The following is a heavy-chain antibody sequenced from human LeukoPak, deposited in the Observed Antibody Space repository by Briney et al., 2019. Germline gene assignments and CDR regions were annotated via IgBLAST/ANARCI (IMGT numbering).Heavy chain of an antibody. CDR2: INHSGST. Sequence: SETLSLTCAVYGGSFSGYYWSWIRQPPGKGLEWIGEINHSGSTNYNPSLKSRVTISVDTSKNQFSLKLSSVTAADTAVYYCARARIQLWSKPGAFDIWGQGTMVTVPS. V-gene: IGHV4-34*01. CDR3: ARARIQLWSKPGAFDI. CDR1: GGSFSGYY. J-gene: IGHJ3*02. D-gene: IGHD5-18*01.